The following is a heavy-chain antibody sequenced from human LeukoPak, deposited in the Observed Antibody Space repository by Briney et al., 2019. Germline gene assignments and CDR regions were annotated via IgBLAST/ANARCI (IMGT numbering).Heavy chain of an antibody. CDR2: ISGSGGST. V-gene: IGHV3-23*01. CDR1: GFTFSSYS. J-gene: IGHJ5*02. D-gene: IGHD4-11*01. CDR3: AKVDPSNYELDP. Sequence: GGSLRLSCAVSGFTFSSYSMNWVRQAPGKGLEWVSAISGSGGSTYYADSVKGRFTISRDNSKNTLYLQMNSLRAEDTAVYYCAKVDPSNYELDPWGQGTLVTVSS.